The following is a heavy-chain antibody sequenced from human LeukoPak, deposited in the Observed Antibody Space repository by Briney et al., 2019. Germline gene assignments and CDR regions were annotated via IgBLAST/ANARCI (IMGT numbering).Heavy chain of an antibody. Sequence: PGGSLRLSCAASGFTFSSYAMHWVRQAPGKGLEYVSAISSNGGSTYYANSVKGRFTISRDNSKNTLYLQMGSLRAEDMAVYYCARQGGSSGPYYYDYWGQGTLVTVSS. D-gene: IGHD3-22*01. CDR1: GFTFSSYA. CDR3: ARQGGSSGPYYYDY. V-gene: IGHV3-64*01. CDR2: ISSNGGST. J-gene: IGHJ4*02.